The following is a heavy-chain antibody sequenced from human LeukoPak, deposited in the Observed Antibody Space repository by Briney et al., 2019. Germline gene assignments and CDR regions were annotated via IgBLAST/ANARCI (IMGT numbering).Heavy chain of an antibody. J-gene: IGHJ4*02. CDR2: IYPRDGST. CDR1: GYTFTSNY. V-gene: IGHV1-46*01. CDR3: ARDREGFDY. Sequence: ASVKVSCKASGYTFTSNYIHWVRQAPGQGLEWMGMIYPRDGSTSYAQKFQGRVTVTRDTSSSTVHMELSGLRSEDTALYYCARDREGFDYWGQGTLVTVSS.